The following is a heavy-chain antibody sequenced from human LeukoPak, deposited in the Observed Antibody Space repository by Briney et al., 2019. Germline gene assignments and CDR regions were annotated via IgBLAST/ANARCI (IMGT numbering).Heavy chain of an antibody. V-gene: IGHV5-51*01. Sequence: GESLKISCKGSGYSFTTYWIGWVRQMPGKGLEWMGIIYPGDSDTRYSPSFQGQVTISADKSIGTAYLQWSSLQASDTAMYYCARPHYYDSIGYYFDYWGQGTLVTVSS. CDR2: IYPGDSDT. J-gene: IGHJ4*02. CDR3: ARPHYYDSIGYYFDY. D-gene: IGHD3-22*01. CDR1: GYSFTTYW.